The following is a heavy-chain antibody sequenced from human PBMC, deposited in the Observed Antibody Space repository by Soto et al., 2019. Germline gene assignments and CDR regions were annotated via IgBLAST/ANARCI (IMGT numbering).Heavy chain of an antibody. CDR1: GFTFTDYY. J-gene: IGHJ4*02. Sequence: GGSLRLSCAASGFTFTDYYMSWIRQAPGKGLECVSYISRSDNTIYYADSVQGRFTVSRDNAKNSLYLQMNSLRAEDTAVYYCAKSGEQWPLSYWGRGTLVTVSS. V-gene: IGHV3-11*01. CDR2: ISRSDNTI. D-gene: IGHD6-19*01. CDR3: AKSGEQWPLSY.